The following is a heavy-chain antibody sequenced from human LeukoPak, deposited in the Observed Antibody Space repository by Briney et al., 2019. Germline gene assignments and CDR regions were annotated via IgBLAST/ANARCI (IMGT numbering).Heavy chain of an antibody. CDR2: IYHSGST. CDR3: ARHVSGSAMMHYFDY. V-gene: IGHV4-59*04. CDR1: GGSIGSYY. D-gene: IGHD5-18*01. J-gene: IGHJ4*02. Sequence: PSETLSLTCTVSGGSIGSYYWSWIRQPPGKGLEWIGYIYHSGSTYYNPSLKSRVTISVDRSKNQFSLKVFSLTAADTALYYCARHVSGSAMMHYFDYWGQGNLVTVSS.